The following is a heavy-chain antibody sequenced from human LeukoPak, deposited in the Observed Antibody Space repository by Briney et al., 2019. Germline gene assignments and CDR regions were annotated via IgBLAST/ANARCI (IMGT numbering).Heavy chain of an antibody. Sequence: GRSLRLSCAASGFTFSSYAMHWVRLAPGKGLEWVAVITYDGSNKYYADSVKGRFTISRDNSKNTLYLQMNSLRAEDTAVYYCARNPSTSSYLDYWGQGTLVTVSS. J-gene: IGHJ4*02. CDR2: ITYDGSNK. CDR3: ARNPSTSSYLDY. V-gene: IGHV3-30*04. D-gene: IGHD2-2*01. CDR1: GFTFSSYA.